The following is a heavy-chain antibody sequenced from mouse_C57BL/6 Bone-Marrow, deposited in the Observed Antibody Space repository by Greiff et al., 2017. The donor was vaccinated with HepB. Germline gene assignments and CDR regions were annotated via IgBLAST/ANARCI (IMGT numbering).Heavy chain of an antibody. CDR1: GYTFTDYE. CDR3: TRGEFICYAMDY. Sequence: VQLQQSGAELVRPGASVTLSCKASGYTFTDYEMHWVKQTPVHGLEWIGAIDPETGGTAYNQKFKGKAILTADKSSSTAYMELRSLTSEDSAVYYCTRGEFICYAMDYWGQGTTVTVSS. D-gene: IGHD1-1*01. J-gene: IGHJ4*01. CDR2: IDPETGGT. V-gene: IGHV1-15*01.